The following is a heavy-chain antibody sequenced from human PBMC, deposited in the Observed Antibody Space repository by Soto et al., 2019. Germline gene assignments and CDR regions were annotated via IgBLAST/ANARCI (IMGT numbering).Heavy chain of an antibody. D-gene: IGHD3-10*01. J-gene: IGHJ4*02. Sequence: EVQLVQSGAEVKKPGESLKISCKGSGYSFTTYWIGWVSQMPGKGLEWMGIIYPGDSDTTYSPSFQGQVTISADKSISTAYLQWSSLKASDTAMYYCARRGRYYGSGSLLLVGLDYWGQGTLVTVSS. CDR3: ARRGRYYGSGSLLLVGLDY. V-gene: IGHV5-51*03. CDR2: IYPGDSDT. CDR1: GYSFTTYW.